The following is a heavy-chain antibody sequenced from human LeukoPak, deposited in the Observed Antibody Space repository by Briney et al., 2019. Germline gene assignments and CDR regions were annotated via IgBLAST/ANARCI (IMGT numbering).Heavy chain of an antibody. CDR3: ASRSRISPMFDY. Sequence: GESLKISCKASGYVFTSYWIGWVRLLPGKGLEWMGIIYPGDSDTRYSPSFQGQVTISADKSISTAYLQWSSLKASDTAMYYCASRSRISPMFDYWGQGTLVTVSS. CDR1: GYVFTSYW. J-gene: IGHJ4*02. D-gene: IGHD1-14*01. V-gene: IGHV5-51*01. CDR2: IYPGDSDT.